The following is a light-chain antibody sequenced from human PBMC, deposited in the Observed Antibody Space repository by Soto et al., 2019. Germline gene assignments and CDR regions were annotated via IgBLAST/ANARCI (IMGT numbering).Light chain of an antibody. J-gene: IGKJ4*01. V-gene: IGKV3-15*01. Sequence: EIVMTRSPGTLSVSPGERVTLSCRASQSVRSNLAWYQQKPGQAPRLLIYGASTRVTGIPARFSGGASGTEFTLTIGSLQSEDFAVYYCQQYNTWPRSFGGGTKVEI. CDR3: QQYNTWPRS. CDR1: QSVRSN. CDR2: GAS.